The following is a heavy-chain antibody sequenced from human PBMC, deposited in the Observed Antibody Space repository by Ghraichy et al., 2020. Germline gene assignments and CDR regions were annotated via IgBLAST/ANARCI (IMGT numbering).Heavy chain of an antibody. J-gene: IGHJ3*02. V-gene: IGHV1-69*13. CDR1: GYTFTSYD. CDR3: AAALYYYGSGSYLDAFDI. Sequence: SVKVPCKASGYTFTSYDINWVRQATGQGLEWMGGIIPIFGTANYAQKFQGRVTITADESTSTAYMELSSLRSEDTAVYYCAAALYYYGSGSYLDAFDIWGQGTMVTVSS. D-gene: IGHD3-10*01. CDR2: IIPIFGTA.